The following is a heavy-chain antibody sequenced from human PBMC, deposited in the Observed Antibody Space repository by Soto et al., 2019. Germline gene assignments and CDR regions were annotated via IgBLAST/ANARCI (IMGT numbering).Heavy chain of an antibody. Sequence: ASVKVSYKACGYRFTSYGIRWVRQAPGQGLEWMGWISAYNGNPNFAQRFLGRVTMTSDTSTRTVHMERGSLTSEATAVFYFCGGGGIVVVCAPFDHWGQGTLVPVSS. D-gene: IGHD2-21*01. CDR3: CGGGGIVVVCAPFDH. V-gene: IGHV1-18*01. CDR1: GYRFTSYG. J-gene: IGHJ4*02. CDR2: ISAYNGNP.